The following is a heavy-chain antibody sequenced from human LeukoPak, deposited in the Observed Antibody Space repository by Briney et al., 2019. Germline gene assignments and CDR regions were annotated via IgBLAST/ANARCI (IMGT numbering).Heavy chain of an antibody. V-gene: IGHV3-66*01. J-gene: IGHJ4*02. Sequence: PGGSLRLSCAASGFTFSSYAMSWVRQAPGKGLEWVSVIYSGGSTYYADSVKGRFTISRDNSKNTLYLQMNSLRAEDTAVYYCAREFGDYVWGRFNYWGQGTLVTVSS. CDR1: GFTFSSYA. CDR2: IYSGGST. D-gene: IGHD3-16*01. CDR3: AREFGDYVWGRFNY.